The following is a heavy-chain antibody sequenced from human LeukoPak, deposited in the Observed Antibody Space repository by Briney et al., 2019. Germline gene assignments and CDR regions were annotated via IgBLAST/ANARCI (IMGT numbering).Heavy chain of an antibody. V-gene: IGHV3-74*01. CDR1: GLTFSSYW. Sequence: GGSLRLSCAASGLTFSSYWMHWVRQAPGKGLVWLSCINSDGSRANYADSVKGRFTISRDNVRNTLSLQLNGLRVEDMAVYYCAKDNFGAFDYWGQGALVTVSS. CDR3: AKDNFGAFDY. J-gene: IGHJ4*02. CDR2: INSDGSRA. D-gene: IGHD3-16*01.